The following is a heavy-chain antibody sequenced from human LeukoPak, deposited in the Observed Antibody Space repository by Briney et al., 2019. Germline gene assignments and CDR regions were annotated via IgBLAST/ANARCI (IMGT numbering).Heavy chain of an antibody. CDR2: IYYSGST. D-gene: IGHD3-10*01. V-gene: IGHV4-39*01. CDR1: RGSISSSHYY. Sequence: SETLSLTCTVSRGSISSSHYYWGWIHQPPGRGLEWIGTIYYSGSTYYNPSLRSRVTMSLDTSKNQFSLTLSSVTAADTAVYYCARRIRITMVRGVILWFDPWGQGTLVTVSS. J-gene: IGHJ5*02. CDR3: ARRIRITMVRGVILWFDP.